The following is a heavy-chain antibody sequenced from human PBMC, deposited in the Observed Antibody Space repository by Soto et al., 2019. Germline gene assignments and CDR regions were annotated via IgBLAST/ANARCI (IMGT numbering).Heavy chain of an antibody. D-gene: IGHD3-22*01. CDR1: GFTFSSYS. J-gene: IGHJ4*02. CDR2: ISSSSSTI. Sequence: ESGGGLVQPGGSLRLSCAASGFTFSSYSMNWVRQAPGKGLEWVSYISSSSSTIYYADSVKGRFTISRDNAKNSLYLQMNSLRDEDTAVYYCARDSVVQSDSSPFDYWGQGTLVTVSS. V-gene: IGHV3-48*02. CDR3: ARDSVVQSDSSPFDY.